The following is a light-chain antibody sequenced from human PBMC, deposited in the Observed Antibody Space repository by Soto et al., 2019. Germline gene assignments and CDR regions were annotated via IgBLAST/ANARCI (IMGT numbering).Light chain of an antibody. J-gene: IGKJ1*01. CDR3: QQYYSFGT. V-gene: IGKV1-5*01. Sequence: DIQMTQSPSTLSASIGDRVTITCRASQTISSWLAWYQQKPGKAPKLLIYDASGLESGVPSSFSGSGSGTEFTLTISSLQPDDFATYYCQQYYSFGTFGQGTKVDIK. CDR1: QTISSW. CDR2: DAS.